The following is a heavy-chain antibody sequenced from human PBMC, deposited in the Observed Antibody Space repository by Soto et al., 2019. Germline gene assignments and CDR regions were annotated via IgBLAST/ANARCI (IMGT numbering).Heavy chain of an antibody. D-gene: IGHD6-19*01. Sequence: PGGSLRLSCTASGFTFGDYAMSWFRQAPGKGLEWVGFIRSKAYGGTTEYAASVKGRFTISRDDSKSIAYLHMNSLKTEDTAVCYCTGAPPVYRYSSGWSLFDYWGQGTLVTVSS. J-gene: IGHJ4*02. CDR3: TGAPPVYRYSSGWSLFDY. CDR1: GFTFGDYA. V-gene: IGHV3-49*03. CDR2: IRSKAYGGTT.